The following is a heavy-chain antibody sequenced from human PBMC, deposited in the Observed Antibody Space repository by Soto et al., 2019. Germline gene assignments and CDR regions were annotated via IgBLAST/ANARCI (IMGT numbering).Heavy chain of an antibody. CDR2: IRSRANNFAT. D-gene: IGHD2-2*01. J-gene: IGHJ6*02. V-gene: IGHV3-73*02. Sequence: EVQLVESGGGLVQPGGSLKLSCAASGFIFSGSAIHWVRQASGKGLEWVGRIRSRANNFATSSAASVKGRFTFSRDDSKNTPYLHMTTLTPVDTAVSYCASCQRAAIAHYSLPGTDVCAQRTTVTLSS. CDR1: GFIFSGSA. CDR3: ASCQRAAIAHYSLPGTDV.